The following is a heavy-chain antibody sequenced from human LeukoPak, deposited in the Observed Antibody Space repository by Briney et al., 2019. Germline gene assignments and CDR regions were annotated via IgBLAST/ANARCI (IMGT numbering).Heavy chain of an antibody. Sequence: GGSLRLSCAASGFTFSSYAMSWVRQAPGKGLEWVSAISGSGGSTYYADSAKGRFTISRDNSKNTLYLQMNSLRAEDTAVYYCAKDVPYYDFWSGYYTRWFDPWGQGTLVTVSS. CDR3: AKDVPYYDFWSGYYTRWFDP. D-gene: IGHD3-3*01. J-gene: IGHJ5*02. CDR2: ISGSGGST. V-gene: IGHV3-23*01. CDR1: GFTFSSYA.